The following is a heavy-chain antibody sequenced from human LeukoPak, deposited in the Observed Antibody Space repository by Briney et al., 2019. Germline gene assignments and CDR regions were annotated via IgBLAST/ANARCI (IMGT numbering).Heavy chain of an antibody. CDR2: ISYDGSDK. J-gene: IGHJ4*02. D-gene: IGHD1-26*01. CDR3: ARARGGTYGDFFDY. Sequence: SSLRRSRGGTALSSSRYEIHWVREAPGKGLEWVAVISYDGSDKYYADSVKGRFTISRDSPKNTLYLQMDSLRAEDMAVYYCARARGGTYGDFFDYWGQGTLVSVSS. CDR1: ALSSSRYE. V-gene: IGHV3-30*08.